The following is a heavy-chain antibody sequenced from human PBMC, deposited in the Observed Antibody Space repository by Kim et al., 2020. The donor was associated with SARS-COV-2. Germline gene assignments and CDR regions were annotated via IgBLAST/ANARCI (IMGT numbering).Heavy chain of an antibody. J-gene: IGHJ6*02. CDR3: ARHVTSRPYYYYGMDV. Sequence: SFKSLVTVSVDTSKNQFSLKLTSVTAADTAVYYCARHVTSRPYYYYGMDVWGQGTTVTVSS. V-gene: IGHV4-39*01. D-gene: IGHD2-2*01.